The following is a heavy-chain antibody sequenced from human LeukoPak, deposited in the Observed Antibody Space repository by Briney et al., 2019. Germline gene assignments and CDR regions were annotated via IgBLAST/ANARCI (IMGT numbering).Heavy chain of an antibody. Sequence: SETLSLTCTVPGGSISGHYWNWIRQPAGKGLEWIGHIYTSGTTNYNPSLKSRVTMSVDTSMNQLSLKLNSVTAADTAIYYCARVVDRVLFDLWGQGTLVTVSS. D-gene: IGHD3-10*01. J-gene: IGHJ5*02. CDR3: ARVVDRVLFDL. CDR1: GGSISGHY. CDR2: IYTSGTT. V-gene: IGHV4-4*07.